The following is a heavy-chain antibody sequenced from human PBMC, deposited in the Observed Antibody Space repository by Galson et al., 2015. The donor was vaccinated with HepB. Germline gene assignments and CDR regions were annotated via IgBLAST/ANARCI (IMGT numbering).Heavy chain of an antibody. V-gene: IGHV4-34*01. CDR1: GGSFSGYY. CDR2: INHSGST. CDR3: ARPQRYYYGMDV. D-gene: IGHD6-25*01. Sequence: ETLSLTCAVYGGSFSGYYWSWIRQPPGKGLEWIGEINHSGSTNYNPSLKSRVTISVDTSKNQFSLKLSSVTAADTAVYYCARPQRYYYGMDVWGQGTTVTVSS. J-gene: IGHJ6*02.